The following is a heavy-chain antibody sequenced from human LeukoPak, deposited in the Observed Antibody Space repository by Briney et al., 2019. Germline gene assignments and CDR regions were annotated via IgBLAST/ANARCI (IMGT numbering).Heavy chain of an antibody. V-gene: IGHV1-8*01. CDR1: GYTFTSYD. D-gene: IGHD6-19*01. Sequence: ASVKVSCKASGYTFTSYDINWVRQATGQGLEWMGWMNPNSGNTGYAQKFQGRVTMTRNTSISTAYMELSSLRSEDTAVYYCARTKKQWLVRAHAFDIWGQGTMVTVSS. CDR2: MNPNSGNT. CDR3: ARTKKQWLVRAHAFDI. J-gene: IGHJ3*02.